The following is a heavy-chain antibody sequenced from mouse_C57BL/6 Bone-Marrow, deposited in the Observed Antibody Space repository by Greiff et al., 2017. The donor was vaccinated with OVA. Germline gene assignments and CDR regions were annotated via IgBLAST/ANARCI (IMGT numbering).Heavy chain of an antibody. J-gene: IGHJ2*01. Sequence: QVQLQQSGPELVKPGASVKISCKASGYAFSSSWMNWVKQRPGKGLEWIGRIYPGDGDTNYNGKFKGKATLTADKSSSTAYMQLSSLTSEDSAVYFCARYLITTVVPFDYWGLGTTLTVSS. CDR1: GYAFSSSW. CDR3: ARYLITTVVPFDY. V-gene: IGHV1-82*01. CDR2: IYPGDGDT. D-gene: IGHD1-1*01.